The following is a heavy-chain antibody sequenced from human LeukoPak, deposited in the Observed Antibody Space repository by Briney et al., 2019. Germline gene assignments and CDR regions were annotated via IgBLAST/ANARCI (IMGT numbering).Heavy chain of an antibody. J-gene: IGHJ4*02. CDR1: GDSISTGGSYC. CDR3: ARYNSAWPKYHFDY. V-gene: IGHV4-31*03. Sequence: PSQTLSLTCTVSGDSISTGGSYCWSWIRQPPGKGLEWIGYIYDSGSTHYNPSLKSRVTISVDTSKNQFSLKLSSLTAADTAVYYCARYNSAWPKYHFDYWGQGTLVTVSS. D-gene: IGHD6-19*01. CDR2: IYDSGST.